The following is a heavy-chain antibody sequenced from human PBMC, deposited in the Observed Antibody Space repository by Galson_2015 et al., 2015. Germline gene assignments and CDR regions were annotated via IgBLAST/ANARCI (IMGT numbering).Heavy chain of an antibody. CDR2: ISSSSSYI. Sequence: SLRLSCAASGFTFSSYRLNWVRQAPGKGLEWVSSISSSSSYIYYADSVKGRCTISRYNAKNSLYLQMNSLRAEDTAVYYCARDIDCGSSGTTVNNFDSWGQGTLVTVSS. J-gene: IGHJ4*02. V-gene: IGHV3-21*01. CDR3: ARDIDCGSSGTTVNNFDS. D-gene: IGHD4-17*01. CDR1: GFTFSSYR.